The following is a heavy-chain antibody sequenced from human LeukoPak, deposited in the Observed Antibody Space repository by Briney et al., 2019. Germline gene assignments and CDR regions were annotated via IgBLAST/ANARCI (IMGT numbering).Heavy chain of an antibody. Sequence: PSETLTLTCTVSGGSISSGGSFWAWIRQHPGRGLELIGHIYYPGSPYYNPSLKSRIASSVDTAKNQFSLKLSSVTAAETAVYYCARGGENYSDSSGYYSLDHWGQGTRVTVSS. J-gene: IGHJ4*02. D-gene: IGHD3-22*01. CDR3: ARGGENYSDSSGYYSLDH. CDR1: GGSISSGGSF. V-gene: IGHV4-31*02. CDR2: IYYPGSP.